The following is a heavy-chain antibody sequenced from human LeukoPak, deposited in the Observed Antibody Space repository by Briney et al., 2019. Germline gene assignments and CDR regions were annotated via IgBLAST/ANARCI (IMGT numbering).Heavy chain of an antibody. J-gene: IGHJ5*02. Sequence: GASVKVSCKASGYTFTSYGISWVRQAPGQGLEWMGWINTYNGNTNYAQQLQGRVTMTTDTSTSSAYLELRSLRADDTAVYYCTRASSSWNPKYNWFDPWGQGTLVTVSS. CDR1: GYTFTSYG. CDR3: TRASSSWNPKYNWFDP. CDR2: INTYNGNT. V-gene: IGHV1-18*01. D-gene: IGHD6-13*01.